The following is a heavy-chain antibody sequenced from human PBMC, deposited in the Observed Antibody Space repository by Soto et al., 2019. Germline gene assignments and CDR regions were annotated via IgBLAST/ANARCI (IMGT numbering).Heavy chain of an antibody. D-gene: IGHD2-15*01. CDR1: GYTFTSYA. J-gene: IGHJ6*02. Sequence: AASVKVSCKASGYTFTSYAMHWVRQVPGQRLEWMGWINAGNGNTKYSQKFQGRVTITRDTSASTAYMELSSLRSEDTAVYYCARGGVGVVVAATFYYYYDYGMLVWGQATTATVYS. CDR2: INAGNGNT. CDR3: ARGGVGVVVAATFYYYYDYGMLV. V-gene: IGHV1-3*01.